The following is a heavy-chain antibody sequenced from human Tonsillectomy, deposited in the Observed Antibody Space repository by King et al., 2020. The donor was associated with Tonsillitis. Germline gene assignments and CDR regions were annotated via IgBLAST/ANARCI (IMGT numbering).Heavy chain of an antibody. CDR1: GGTFTSHA. J-gene: IGHJ4*02. D-gene: IGHD6-19*01. CDR2: IIPIVGAA. Sequence: VQLVQSGAEVKKPGSSVKVSCQASGGTFTSHAISWVRQAPGQGLACMGRIIPIVGAANYAQRFQGRVTITADKSTSTAYMELSSLRSEDTAVYYCATGRSSSGWYLDYWGQGSLVTVSS. CDR3: ATGRSSSGWYLDY. V-gene: IGHV1-69*04.